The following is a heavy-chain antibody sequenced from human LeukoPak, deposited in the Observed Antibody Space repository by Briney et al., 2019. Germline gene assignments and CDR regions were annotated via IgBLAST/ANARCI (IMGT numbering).Heavy chain of an antibody. D-gene: IGHD3-3*01. Sequence: WASVKVSCKASGGTFSSYAISWVRQAPGQGLEWMGRIIPIFGTANYAQKFQGRVTITTDESTSTAYMELSSLRSEDTAVYYCARGIGDFWSGYYEYYFDYWGQGTLVTVSS. J-gene: IGHJ4*02. V-gene: IGHV1-69*05. CDR1: GGTFSSYA. CDR3: ARGIGDFWSGYYEYYFDY. CDR2: IIPIFGTA.